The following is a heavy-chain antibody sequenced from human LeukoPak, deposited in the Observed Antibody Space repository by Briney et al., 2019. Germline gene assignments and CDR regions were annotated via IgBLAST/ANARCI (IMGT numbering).Heavy chain of an antibody. D-gene: IGHD4-17*01. V-gene: IGHV3-30*03. J-gene: IGHJ5*02. CDR3: ARSMTTVTYNWFDP. Sequence: GGSLRLSCAASGFTFSSYGMHWVRQAPGKGLEWVADISYDGSNKYYADSVKGRFTISRDNSKNTLYLQMNSLRAEDTAVYYCARSMTTVTYNWFDPWGQGTLVTVSS. CDR1: GFTFSSYG. CDR2: ISYDGSNK.